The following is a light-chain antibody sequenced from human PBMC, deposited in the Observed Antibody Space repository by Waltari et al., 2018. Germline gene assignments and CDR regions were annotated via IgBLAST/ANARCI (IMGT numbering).Light chain of an antibody. J-gene: IGKJ4*01. Sequence: DIQMTQSPSSLSASVGDRVTITWRASQDISNSLAWFQQKPGKATKSLIYGASSLQSGVPSKFSGSGSGTDFTLTISSLQPEDFATYYCQQYNSYPRTFGGGTKVEIK. CDR3: QQYNSYPRT. CDR2: GAS. CDR1: QDISNS. V-gene: IGKV1-16*02.